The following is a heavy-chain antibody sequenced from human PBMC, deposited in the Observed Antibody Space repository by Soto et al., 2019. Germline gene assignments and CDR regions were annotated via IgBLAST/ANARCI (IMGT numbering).Heavy chain of an antibody. J-gene: IGHJ6*02. D-gene: IGHD3-3*01. CDR3: ARGRNYDFWSGYQKPHYYYGMDV. CDR1: GGSFSGYY. V-gene: IGHV4-34*01. CDR2: INHSGST. Sequence: KASETLSLTCAVYGGSFSGYYWSWIRQPPGKGLEWIGEINHSGSTNYNPSLKSRVTISVDTSKNQFSLKLSSVTAADTAVYYCARGRNYDFWSGYQKPHYYYGMDVWGQGTTVTVYS.